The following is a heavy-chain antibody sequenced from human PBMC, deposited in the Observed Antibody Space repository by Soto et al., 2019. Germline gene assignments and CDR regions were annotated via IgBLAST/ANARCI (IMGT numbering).Heavy chain of an antibody. D-gene: IGHD6-19*01. Sequence: SQTLSLTCVISGDSVSSNSAAWNWIRQSPSRGLEWLGRTYYRSKWYNDYAVSVKSRITINPDTSKNQFSLQLNSVIPEDTAVYYCARGAGYSSGWYGLDYYYGMDVWGQGTTVTVSS. CDR3: ARGAGYSSGWYGLDYYYGMDV. CDR2: TYYRSKWYN. V-gene: IGHV6-1*01. J-gene: IGHJ6*02. CDR1: GDSVSSNSAA.